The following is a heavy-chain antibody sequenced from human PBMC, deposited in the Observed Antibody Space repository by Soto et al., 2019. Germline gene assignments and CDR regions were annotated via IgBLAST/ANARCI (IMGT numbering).Heavy chain of an antibody. D-gene: IGHD1-26*01. CDR1: GLTFTMYA. J-gene: IGHJ6*02. CDR3: AKEAYSGSLGVGYGMDV. V-gene: IGHV3-30*18. Sequence: QVQLVESGGGVVQPGRSLRLACTASGLTFTMYAMHWVRQAPGKGLEWVAVISHDGTYKFYSDSVKGRFTISRDNSQNTVHLQMNSPRLEDTAVYYCAKEAYSGSLGVGYGMDVWGQGTTVTVSS. CDR2: ISHDGTYK.